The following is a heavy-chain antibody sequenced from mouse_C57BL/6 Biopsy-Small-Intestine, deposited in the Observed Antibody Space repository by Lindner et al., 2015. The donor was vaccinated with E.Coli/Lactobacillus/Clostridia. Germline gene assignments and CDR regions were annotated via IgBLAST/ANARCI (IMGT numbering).Heavy chain of an antibody. CDR1: GGTFSNYA. Sequence: SVKVSCKASGGTFSNYAVSWVRQAPGQGLEWMGGIIPMSDIVNYAQNFQGRVTMTADKSTSTAYMELSSLRSDDTAIYYCAYCSGDCFRSLGYWGQGTLVTVSS. V-gene: IGHV1-74*01. CDR2: IIPMSDIV. J-gene: IGHJ4*01. D-gene: IGHD2-13*01. CDR3: AYCSGDCFRSLGY.